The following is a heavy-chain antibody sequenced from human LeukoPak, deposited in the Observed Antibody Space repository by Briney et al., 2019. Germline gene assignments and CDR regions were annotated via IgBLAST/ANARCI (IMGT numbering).Heavy chain of an antibody. J-gene: IGHJ6*03. V-gene: IGHV4-61*02. Sequence: SQNLSLTCTGSGGSISCGSYYWRWIRQPPGKGLEWIGSIYTSGSTNYNLYLKGRVTISVDTSKNQFSLKLSGLSAADTTVYYCARTKLPYHMDFWRKGTTVTVSS. CDR1: GGSISCGSYY. CDR3: ARTKLPYHMDF. CDR2: IYTSGST. D-gene: IGHD2-8*01.